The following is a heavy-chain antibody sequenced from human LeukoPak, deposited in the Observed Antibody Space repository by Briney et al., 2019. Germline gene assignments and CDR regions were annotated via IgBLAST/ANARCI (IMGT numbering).Heavy chain of an antibody. CDR2: FDPEDGET. CDR1: GYTLTELS. D-gene: IGHD2-8*01. Sequence: ASVKVSCKVSGYTLTELSMHWVRQAPGKGLEWMGGFDPEDGETIYAQKFQGRVTMTEDTSTDTAYMELSSLRSEDTAVYYCATAPVYAIWPIFDYWGQGTLVTVSS. V-gene: IGHV1-24*01. CDR3: ATAPVYAIWPIFDY. J-gene: IGHJ4*02.